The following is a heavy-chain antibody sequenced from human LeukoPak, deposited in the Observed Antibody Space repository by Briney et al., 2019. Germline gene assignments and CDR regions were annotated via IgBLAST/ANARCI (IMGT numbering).Heavy chain of an antibody. CDR2: IYYSGST. Sequence: PSETLSLTCTVSGGSISSSSYYGGLIRQPPGKGLEWIGSIYYSGSTYYNPSLKSRVTISVDTSKNQFSLKLSSVTAADTAVYYCARDPTTVTKGLDIWGQGTMVTVSS. J-gene: IGHJ3*02. CDR1: GGSISSSSYY. V-gene: IGHV4-39*07. CDR3: ARDPTTVTKGLDI. D-gene: IGHD4-17*01.